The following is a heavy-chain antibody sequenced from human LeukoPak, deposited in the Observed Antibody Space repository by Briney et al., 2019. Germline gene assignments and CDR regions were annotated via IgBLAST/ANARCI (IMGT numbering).Heavy chain of an antibody. CDR2: IHYSRSP. D-gene: IGHD6-13*01. CDR1: GGSISTSNYH. V-gene: IGHV4-39*01. Sequence: TSETLSLTCTVSGGSISTSNYHWVWTRQPPGKGLEWIARIHYSRSPYYNPSLKSRVTISVDTSKNQFSLKLSSGTAANTAIYYCASDVGTAVGYYYYYSMDVWGEGTTVTVSS. CDR3: ASDVGTAVGYYYYYSMDV. J-gene: IGHJ6*03.